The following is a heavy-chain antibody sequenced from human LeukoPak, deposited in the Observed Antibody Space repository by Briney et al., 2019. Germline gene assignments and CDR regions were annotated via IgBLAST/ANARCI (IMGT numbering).Heavy chain of an antibody. V-gene: IGHV4-39*07. CDR3: ARDPGSTSSSYNWFDP. J-gene: IGHJ5*02. D-gene: IGHD2-2*01. CDR1: GGSISSSFYY. CDR2: IYHSGST. Sequence: PSETLSLTCTVSGGSISSSFYYWGWIRQPPGKGLEWIGSIYHSGSTYYNPSLKSRVTISVDTSKNQFSLKLSSVTAADTAVYYCARDPGSTSSSYNWFDPWGQGTLVTVSS.